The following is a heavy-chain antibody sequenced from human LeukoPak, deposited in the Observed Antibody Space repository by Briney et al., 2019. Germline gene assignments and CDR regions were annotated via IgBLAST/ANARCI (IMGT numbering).Heavy chain of an antibody. Sequence: GGSLRLSCAASGFTFSSYAMSWVRRAPGKGLEWVSAITGSGVGTYYADSVKGRFTISRDHAKNTMDLQLNSLRAEDTAVYFCARGHSSGNSYDAFDMWGLGTKVTVSS. CDR3: ARGHSSGNSYDAFDM. V-gene: IGHV3-23*01. CDR2: ITGSGVGT. J-gene: IGHJ3*02. CDR1: GFTFSSYA. D-gene: IGHD3-22*01.